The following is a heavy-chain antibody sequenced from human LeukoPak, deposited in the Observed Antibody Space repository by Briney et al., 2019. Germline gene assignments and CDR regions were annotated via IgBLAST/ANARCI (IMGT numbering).Heavy chain of an antibody. CDR3: ARLSQTPDYYSSGGYYYLGY. D-gene: IGHD3-22*01. CDR2: MNPNTGRT. J-gene: IGHJ4*02. Sequence: ASVKVSCKASRYTFSSYDINWVREAAGQGLEWMGWMNPNTGRTGFAQKLQGRLTMTRDTSISTAYMELSSLRSDDTAVYYCARLSQTPDYYSSGGYYYLGYWGQGTPVTVSS. CDR1: RYTFSSYD. V-gene: IGHV1-8*01.